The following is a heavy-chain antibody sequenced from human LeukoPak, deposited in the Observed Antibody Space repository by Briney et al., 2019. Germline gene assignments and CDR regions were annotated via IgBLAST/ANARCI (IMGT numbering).Heavy chain of an antibody. D-gene: IGHD6-13*01. CDR1: GGSFSGYY. CDR3: ARTLRYSSSWYVSDY. V-gene: IGHV4-34*01. CDR2: INHSGST. J-gene: IGHJ4*02. Sequence: SETLSLTCAVYGGSFSGYYWSWIRQPPGKGLEWIGEINHSGSTNYNPSLKSRVTISVDTSKNQFSLKLSSVTAADTAVYYCARTLRYSSSWYVSDYWGQGTLVTVPS.